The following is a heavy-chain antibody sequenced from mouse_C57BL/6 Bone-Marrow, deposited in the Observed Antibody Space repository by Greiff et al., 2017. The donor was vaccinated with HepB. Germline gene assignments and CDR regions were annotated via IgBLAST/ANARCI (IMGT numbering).Heavy chain of an antibody. Sequence: EVKLVESEGGLVQPGSSMKLSCTASGFTFSDYYMAWVRPVPEKGLEWVANINYDGSSNYYLDSLKSRFIISGDNAKNILYLQMSSLKSEDTATYYCARDRDYGSRDWYFDVWGTGTTFTVSS. CDR2: INYDGSSN. CDR3: ARDRDYGSRDWYFDV. D-gene: IGHD1-1*01. CDR1: GFTFSDYY. J-gene: IGHJ1*03. V-gene: IGHV5-16*01.